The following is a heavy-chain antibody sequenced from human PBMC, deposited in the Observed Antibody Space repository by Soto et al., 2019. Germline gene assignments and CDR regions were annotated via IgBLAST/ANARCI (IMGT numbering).Heavy chain of an antibody. J-gene: IGHJ6*02. Sequence: EVQLLESGGGLEQPGGSLRLSCAVSGFTFSSFAMTWVRQAPGKGLEWVSGISGDGISTYYTDSVKGLFTISRDNSKNKLYLQMHSLRVEDTAVYFCAREAWRTVTTDAGDHYYDDGMDVWGQGTTVTVSS. CDR3: AREAWRTVTTDAGDHYYDDGMDV. CDR2: ISGDGIST. D-gene: IGHD4-17*01. V-gene: IGHV3-23*01. CDR1: GFTFSSFA.